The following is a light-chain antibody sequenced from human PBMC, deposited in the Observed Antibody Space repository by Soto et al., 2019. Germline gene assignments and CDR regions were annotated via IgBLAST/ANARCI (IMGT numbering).Light chain of an antibody. CDR3: SSFTSSITYV. Sequence: QSVLTQPASVSGSPGQSITISCTGTSSDVGGYNSVSWYRQDPGKAPKLIIYDVTYRPSGVSNRFSGSKSGNTASLTISGLQSEDEADYHCSSFTSSITYVFGTGTKVTVI. CDR2: DVT. J-gene: IGLJ1*01. CDR1: SSDVGGYNS. V-gene: IGLV2-14*01.